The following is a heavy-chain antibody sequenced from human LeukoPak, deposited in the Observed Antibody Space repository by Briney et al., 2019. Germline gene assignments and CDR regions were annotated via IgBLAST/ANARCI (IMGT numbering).Heavy chain of an antibody. D-gene: IGHD3-22*01. Sequence: GGSLRLSCAASGFTFSSYAMHWVRQAPGKGLEWVAVISYDGSNKYYADSVKGRFTISRDNSKNTLYLQMNSLRAEDTAVYYCAKDELYYYDSSGYIDYWGQGTLVTVSS. V-gene: IGHV3-30*04. CDR3: AKDELYYYDSSGYIDY. CDR1: GFTFSSYA. CDR2: ISYDGSNK. J-gene: IGHJ4*02.